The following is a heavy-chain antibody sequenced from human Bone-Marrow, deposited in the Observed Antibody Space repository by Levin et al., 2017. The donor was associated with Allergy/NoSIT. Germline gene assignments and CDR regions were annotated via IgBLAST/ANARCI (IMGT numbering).Heavy chain of an antibody. J-gene: IGHJ4*02. CDR3: VKDRTSVDNWNYGGPFES. Sequence: PGGSLRLSCEASGFIFNDFAMHWVRQIPGKGLEWVSGIMWNSARMDYADSVKGRFTISRDNAKKSLYLEMNGLRVEDTALYYCVKDRTSVDNWNYGGPFESWGQGTLVTVSS. D-gene: IGHD1-7*01. V-gene: IGHV3-9*01. CDR1: GFIFNDFA. CDR2: IMWNSARM.